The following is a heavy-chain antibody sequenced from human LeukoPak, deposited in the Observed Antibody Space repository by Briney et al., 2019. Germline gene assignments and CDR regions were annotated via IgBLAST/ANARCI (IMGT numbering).Heavy chain of an antibody. Sequence: SETLSLTCAVYGGSFSGYYWSWIRQPPGKGLEWIGEINHSGSTNYNPSLKSRVTISVDTSKNQFSLKLSSVTAADTAMYYCARDRYYDILTGYPHYYYMDVWGKGTTVTVSS. D-gene: IGHD3-9*01. CDR2: INHSGST. V-gene: IGHV4-34*01. CDR1: GGSFSGYY. CDR3: ARDRYYDILTGYPHYYYMDV. J-gene: IGHJ6*03.